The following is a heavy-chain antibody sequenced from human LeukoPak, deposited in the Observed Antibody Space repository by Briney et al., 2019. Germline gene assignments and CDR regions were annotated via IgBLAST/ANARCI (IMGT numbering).Heavy chain of an antibody. CDR2: ISAYNGNT. CDR3: VGSQGELQNWFDP. CDR1: GYTFTSYG. D-gene: IGHD1-26*01. J-gene: IGHJ5*02. Sequence: ASVKVSCKASGYTFTSYGISWVRQAPGQGLEWMGWISAYNGNTNYAQKLLGRVTMTTDASTSTAYMELRSLRSDDTAVYYCVGSQGELQNWFDPWGQGTLVTVSS. V-gene: IGHV1-18*01.